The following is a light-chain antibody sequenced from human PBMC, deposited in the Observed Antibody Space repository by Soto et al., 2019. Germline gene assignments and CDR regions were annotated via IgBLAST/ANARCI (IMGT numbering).Light chain of an antibody. CDR1: QSVLSSANSNKY. V-gene: IGKV4-1*01. CDR3: QQDYSIPYT. CDR2: WAS. Sequence: DIVMTQSPDSLAVSLGERATINCKSSQSVLSSANSNKYLAWYQHKPGQPPKLLIYWASTRESGVPDRFSGSGSGTDFTLTISSQQAEDVAVYYCQQDYSIPYTFGQGTKLEIK. J-gene: IGKJ2*01.